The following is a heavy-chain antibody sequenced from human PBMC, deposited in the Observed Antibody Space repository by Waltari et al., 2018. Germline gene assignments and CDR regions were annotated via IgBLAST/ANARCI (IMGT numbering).Heavy chain of an antibody. Sequence: QVQLVQSGAEVKKPGASVKVSCKASGYTFTSYAMHWVRQAPGQRLEWMGWINAGKGNTRYSKKFQGRVTITRDTSASTAYMELSSLRSEDTAVYYCARAAALRYYYYGMDVWGQGTTVTVSS. CDR1: GYTFTSYA. D-gene: IGHD6-13*01. CDR2: INAGKGNT. J-gene: IGHJ6*02. V-gene: IGHV1-3*01. CDR3: ARAAALRYYYYGMDV.